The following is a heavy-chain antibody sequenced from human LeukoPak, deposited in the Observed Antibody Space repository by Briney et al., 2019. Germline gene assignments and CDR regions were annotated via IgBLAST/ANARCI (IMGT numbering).Heavy chain of an antibody. V-gene: IGHV3-73*01. D-gene: IGHD1-26*01. CDR3: ARRLSGSYFFDY. CDR1: GFTVSSNY. CDR2: IRSKTNHYAT. Sequence: GGSLRLSCVASGFTVSSNYMSWVRQASGKGLEWVGRIRSKTNHYATAYAASVKGRFNISRDDSKNTAYLQMNSLKIEDTAVYYCARRLSGSYFFDYWGQGTLVTVSS. J-gene: IGHJ4*02.